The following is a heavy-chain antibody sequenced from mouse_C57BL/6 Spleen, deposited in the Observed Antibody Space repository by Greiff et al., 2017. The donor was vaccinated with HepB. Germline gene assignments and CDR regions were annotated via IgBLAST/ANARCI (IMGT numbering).Heavy chain of an antibody. CDR3: ARGELTFYWYFDV. Sequence: QVQLQQSGAELVKPGASVKISCKASGYAFSSYWMNWVKQRPGKGLEWIGQIYPGDGDTNYNGKFKGKATLTADKSSSTAYMQLSSLTSEDSAVYFCARGELTFYWYFDVWGTGTTVTVSS. V-gene: IGHV1-80*01. J-gene: IGHJ1*03. CDR2: IYPGDGDT. D-gene: IGHD3-3*01. CDR1: GYAFSSYW.